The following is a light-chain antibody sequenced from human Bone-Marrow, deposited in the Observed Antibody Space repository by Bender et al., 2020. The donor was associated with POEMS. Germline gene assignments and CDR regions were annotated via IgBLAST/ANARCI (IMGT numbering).Light chain of an antibody. CDR3: QVWDSASDHVV. J-gene: IGLJ2*01. Sequence: SYVLTQPPSVSVAPGQTASITCGGNNIGNKVVHWYQQKPGQAPILVVYDDIDRPSGIPERFSGSNSGNTATLTLSRVEVGDEADYYCQVWDSASDHVVFGGGTKLTVL. CDR2: DDI. CDR1: NIGNKV. V-gene: IGLV3-21*02.